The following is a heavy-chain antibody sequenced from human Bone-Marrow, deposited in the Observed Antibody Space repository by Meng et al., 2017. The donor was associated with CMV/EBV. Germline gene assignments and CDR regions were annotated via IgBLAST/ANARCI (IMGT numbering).Heavy chain of an antibody. J-gene: IGHJ5*02. CDR1: GYMFNTYG. CDR3: ARDMIASRPGWFDP. CDR2: ISNYNGNT. D-gene: IGHD6-6*01. V-gene: IGHV1-18*01. Sequence: QVQLVQSGAEVKKPGASVKVSCKASGYMFNTYGISWVRQAPGQGLEWMGWISNYNGNTNYAQKFQDRVTMTTDASTSIAYMELRSLRFDDTAIYYCARDMIASRPGWFDPWGQGTLVTVSS.